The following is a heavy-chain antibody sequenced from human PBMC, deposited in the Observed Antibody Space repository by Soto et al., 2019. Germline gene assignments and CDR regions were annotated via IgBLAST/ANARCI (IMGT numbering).Heavy chain of an antibody. CDR3: AKPGVRGVNYFGN. D-gene: IGHD3-10*01. Sequence: GGSLTLSCAASGFTFRTYDMHWVRQAPGQGLEWVALISYDGNDKHHSDSVKGRFTISRDNSRNTLYLQMNSLRAEDTAVYYCAKPGVRGVNYFGNWGQGXLVTVSS. CDR2: ISYDGNDK. CDR1: GFTFRTYD. V-gene: IGHV3-30*18. J-gene: IGHJ4*02.